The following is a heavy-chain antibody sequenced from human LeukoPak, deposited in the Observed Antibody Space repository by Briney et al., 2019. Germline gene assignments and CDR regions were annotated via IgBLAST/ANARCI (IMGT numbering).Heavy chain of an antibody. J-gene: IGHJ4*02. D-gene: IGHD3-3*01. CDR1: GFTFISYA. V-gene: IGHV3-23*01. CDR2: ISGSGGST. CDR3: AKVLAIPYDFLGYYFDY. Sequence: GGSLRLSCAASGFTFISYAMSWVRQAPGKGLEWVSAISGSGGSTYYADSVKGRFTISRDNSKNTLYLQMNSLRAEDTAVYYCAKVLAIPYDFLGYYFDYWGQGTLVTVSS.